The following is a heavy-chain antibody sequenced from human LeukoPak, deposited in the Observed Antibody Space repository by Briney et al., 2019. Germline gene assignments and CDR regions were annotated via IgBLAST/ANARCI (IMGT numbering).Heavy chain of an antibody. D-gene: IGHD3/OR15-3a*01. Sequence: PGGSLRLSCAASGFTFTTYAMHWVRQAPGKGLEWVSAISGSGSGTYYADSVKGRFTISRDNSKNTLYLQMNSLRAEDTAVYYCAERTLGGLAFDYWGQGTLVTVSS. CDR2: ISGSGSGT. V-gene: IGHV3-23*01. J-gene: IGHJ4*02. CDR3: AERTLGGLAFDY. CDR1: GFTFTTYA.